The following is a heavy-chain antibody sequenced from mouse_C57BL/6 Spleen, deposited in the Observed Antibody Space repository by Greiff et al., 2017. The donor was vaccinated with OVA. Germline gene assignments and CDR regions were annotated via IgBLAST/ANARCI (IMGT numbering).Heavy chain of an antibody. CDR1: GFNIKNTY. CDR3: APDYYGSSPWFAY. D-gene: IGHD1-1*01. J-gene: IGHJ3*01. Sequence: VHVKQSVAELVRPGASVKLSCTASGFNIKNTYMHWVKQRPEQGLEWIGRIDPANGNTKYAPKFQGKATITADTSSNTAYLQLSSLTSEDTAIYYCAPDYYGSSPWFAYWGQGTLVTVSA. V-gene: IGHV14-3*01. CDR2: IDPANGNT.